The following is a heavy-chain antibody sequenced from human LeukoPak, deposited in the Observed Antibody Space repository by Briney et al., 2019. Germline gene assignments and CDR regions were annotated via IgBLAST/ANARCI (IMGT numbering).Heavy chain of an antibody. Sequence: SVKVSCKASGYTFTSYGISWVRQAPGQGLEWMGGIIPIFGTANYAQKFQGRVTITADKSTSTAYMELSSLRSEDTAVYYCARAVLFWSGRSYYYYYYYMDVWGKGTTVTVSS. CDR3: ARAVLFWSGRSYYYYYYYMDV. CDR2: IIPIFGTA. CDR1: GYTFTSYG. J-gene: IGHJ6*03. D-gene: IGHD3-3*01. V-gene: IGHV1-69*06.